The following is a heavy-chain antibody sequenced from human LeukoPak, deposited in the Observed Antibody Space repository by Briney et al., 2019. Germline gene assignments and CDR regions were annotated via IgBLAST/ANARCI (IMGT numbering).Heavy chain of an antibody. V-gene: IGHV3-21*01. CDR3: ARDGGNWNDASRYFDY. Sequence: PGGSLRLSCAASGFTFSSYSMNWVRQAPGKGLEWVSSISSSSSYIYYADSVKGRFTISRDNAKNSLYLQMNSLRAEDTAVYYCARDGGNWNDASRYFDYWGQGTLVTISS. J-gene: IGHJ4*02. CDR2: ISSSSSYI. CDR1: GFTFSSYS. D-gene: IGHD1-1*01.